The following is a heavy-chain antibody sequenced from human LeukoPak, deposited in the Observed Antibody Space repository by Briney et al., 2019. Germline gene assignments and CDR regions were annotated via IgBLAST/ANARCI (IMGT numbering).Heavy chain of an antibody. J-gene: IGHJ6*02. CDR1: SGSISSRNYY. Sequence: SETLSLTCTVSSGSISSRNYYWGWIRQPPGKGLEWIGSIHYGGSTYYNPSLKSPVTISVDTSKNQFSPRLSSVTAADTAVYYCARRSGWMEYYYYGMDVWGQGTTVTV. CDR2: IHYGGST. V-gene: IGHV4-39*01. CDR3: ARRSGWMEYYYYGMDV. D-gene: IGHD6-19*01.